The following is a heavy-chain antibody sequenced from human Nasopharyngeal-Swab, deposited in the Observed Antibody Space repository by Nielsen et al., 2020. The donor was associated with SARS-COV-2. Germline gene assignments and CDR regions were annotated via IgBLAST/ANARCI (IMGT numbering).Heavy chain of an antibody. CDR3: ASAYGGSYWYFDL. CDR2: ISYDGSNK. J-gene: IGHJ2*01. CDR1: GVTFSSYA. V-gene: IGHV3-30-3*01. Sequence: GESLKISCAASGVTFSSYAMHWVRQAPGKGLEWVAVISYDGSNKYYADSVKGRFTISRDNSKNTLHLQMNSLRAEDTAVYYCASAYGGSYWYFDLWGRGTLVTVSS. D-gene: IGHD4-23*01.